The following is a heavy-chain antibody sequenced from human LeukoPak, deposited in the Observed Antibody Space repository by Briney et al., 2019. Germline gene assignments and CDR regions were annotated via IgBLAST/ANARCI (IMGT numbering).Heavy chain of an antibody. Sequence: GGSLRLSCAASGFTFSSYWMSWVRQAPGKGLEWVANIKQDGSEKYYVASVKGRFTISRDNAKNSLYLQMNSLRAEDTAVYYCARDTVTIYYYYMDVWGKGTTVTVSS. D-gene: IGHD4-11*01. V-gene: IGHV3-7*01. CDR2: IKQDGSEK. CDR3: ARDTVTIYYYYMDV. J-gene: IGHJ6*03. CDR1: GFTFSSYW.